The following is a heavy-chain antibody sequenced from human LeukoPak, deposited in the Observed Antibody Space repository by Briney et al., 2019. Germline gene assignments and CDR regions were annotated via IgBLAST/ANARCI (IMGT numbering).Heavy chain of an antibody. V-gene: IGHV4-38-2*01. CDR1: GYSISSGYY. CDR2: IYHSGST. Sequence: SETLSLTCAVSGYSISSGYYWGWIRQPPGKGLEWIGSIYHSGSTYYNPSLKSRVNISVDTSKNQFSLKLSSVTAADTAVYYCARQAAGGSYFYYDYWGQGTLVTVSS. D-gene: IGHD1-26*01. J-gene: IGHJ4*02. CDR3: ARQAAGGSYFYYDY.